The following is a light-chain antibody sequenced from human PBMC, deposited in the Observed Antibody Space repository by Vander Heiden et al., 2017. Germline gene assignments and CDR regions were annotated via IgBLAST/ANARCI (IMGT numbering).Light chain of an antibody. Sequence: EIVWTRSPGTRPLSPGDRATRSCRASQSVSSSYLAGDQQQPGQAHRLLIYGAFSRATGIRDRFSGSGSGTDFTRTISRLEPEDFEGYYGPHHDTFGPGTRLEIK. CDR2: GAF. J-gene: IGKJ5*01. V-gene: IGKV3-20*01. CDR1: QSVSSSY. CDR3: PHHDT.